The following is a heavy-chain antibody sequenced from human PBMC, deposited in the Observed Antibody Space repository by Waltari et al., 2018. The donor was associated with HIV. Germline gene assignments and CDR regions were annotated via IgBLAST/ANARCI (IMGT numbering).Heavy chain of an antibody. Sequence: RLSCAASGFTFSSYSMNWVRQAPGKGLEWVSSISSSSSYIYYADSVKGRFTISRDNAKNSLYLQMNSLRAEDTAVYYCARDSQLFYGDYEWNWFDPWGQGTLVTVSS. CDR1: GFTFSSYS. CDR2: ISSSSSYI. J-gene: IGHJ5*02. D-gene: IGHD4-17*01. V-gene: IGHV3-21*01. CDR3: ARDSQLFYGDYEWNWFDP.